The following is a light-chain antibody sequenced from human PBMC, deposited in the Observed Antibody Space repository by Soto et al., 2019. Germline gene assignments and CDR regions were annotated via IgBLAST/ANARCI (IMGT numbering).Light chain of an antibody. CDR2: SNN. V-gene: IGLV1-44*01. J-gene: IGLJ2*01. CDR1: SSNIGSNA. Sequence: QSVLTQPPSASGTPRQRVTISCSGSSSNIGSNAVNWYQQLPGTAPKLLVYSNNQRPSGVPDRFSGSQSGTSASLAISGLQPDDEADYYCSSWDDSLNAYVVFGGGTKLTVL. CDR3: SSWDDSLNAYVV.